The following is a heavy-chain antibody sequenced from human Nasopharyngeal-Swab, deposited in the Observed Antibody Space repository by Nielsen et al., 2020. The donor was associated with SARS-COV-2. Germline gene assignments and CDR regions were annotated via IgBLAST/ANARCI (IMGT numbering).Heavy chain of an antibody. Sequence: SETLSLTCTVSGGSISSYYWSWIRQPPGKGLEWIGYIYYSGSTNYNTSLKSRVTISVDTSKNQFSLKLSSVTAADTAVYYCARNPFEFDAFDIWGQGTMVTVSS. D-gene: IGHD3-16*01. CDR3: ARNPFEFDAFDI. CDR2: IYYSGST. CDR1: GGSISSYY. J-gene: IGHJ3*02. V-gene: IGHV4-59*01.